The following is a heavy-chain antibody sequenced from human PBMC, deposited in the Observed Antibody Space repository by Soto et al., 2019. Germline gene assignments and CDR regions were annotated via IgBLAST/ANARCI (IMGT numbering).Heavy chain of an antibody. CDR3: AREGDRYCSGSNCPLGAFDL. CDR2: IKEDGSEQ. D-gene: IGHD2-15*01. CDR1: GFTFSSSW. V-gene: IGHV3-7*01. J-gene: IGHJ3*01. Sequence: EVQVVESGGGLVQPGGSLRLSCAASGFTFSSSWMSWVRQPPRKGLEWVANIKEDGSEQYYVDSVRGRFTISRDNAKNSLYLQMNSLRADDTALYYCAREGDRYCSGSNCPLGAFDLWGQGTLVTVSS.